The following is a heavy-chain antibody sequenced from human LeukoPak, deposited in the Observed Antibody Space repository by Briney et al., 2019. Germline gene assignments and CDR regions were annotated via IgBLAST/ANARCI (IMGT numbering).Heavy chain of an antibody. D-gene: IGHD3-10*01. J-gene: IGHJ4*02. CDR3: ARGEYGSGSYHIDY. CDR2: ISSSSSYI. Sequence: GGSLRLSCAASGFTFSSYSMNWVRQAPGKGLEWVSFISSSSSYIYYADSVKGRFTISRDNAKNSLYLQMNSLRAEDTAVYYCARGEYGSGSYHIDYWGQGTLVTVSS. CDR1: GFTFSSYS. V-gene: IGHV3-21*01.